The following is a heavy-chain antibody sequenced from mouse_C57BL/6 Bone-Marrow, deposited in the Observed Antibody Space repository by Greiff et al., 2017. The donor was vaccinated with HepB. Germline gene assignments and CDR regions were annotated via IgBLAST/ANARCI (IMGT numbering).Heavy chain of an antibody. D-gene: IGHD1-1*01. CDR1: GFTFSSYA. CDR2: ISDGGSYT. CDR3: ARDYYYGSSPFAY. Sequence: EVQLQESGGGLVKPGGSLKLSCAASGFTFSSYAMSWVRQTPEKRLEWVATISDGGSYTYYPDNVKGRFTISRDNAKNNLYLQMSHLKSEDTAMYYCARDYYYGSSPFAYWGQGTLVTVSA. J-gene: IGHJ3*01. V-gene: IGHV5-4*01.